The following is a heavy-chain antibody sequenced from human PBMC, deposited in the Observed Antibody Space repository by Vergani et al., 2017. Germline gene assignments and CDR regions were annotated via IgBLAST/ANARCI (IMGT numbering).Heavy chain of an antibody. CDR3: AIPVYSSSSSFDP. V-gene: IGHV3-23*01. Sequence: EVQLLESGGGLVQPGGSLRLSCAASGFTFSSYAMSWVRQAPGKGLEWVSAISGSGGSTYYADSVKGRFTIARDNSKNTLYLQMTSLRAEDTAVYYCAIPVYSSSSSFDPWGQGTLVTVSS. J-gene: IGHJ5*02. CDR2: ISGSGGST. CDR1: GFTFSSYA. D-gene: IGHD6-6*01.